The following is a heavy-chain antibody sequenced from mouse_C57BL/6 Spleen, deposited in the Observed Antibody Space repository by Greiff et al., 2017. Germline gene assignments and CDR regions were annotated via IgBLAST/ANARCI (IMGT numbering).Heavy chain of an antibody. CDR1: GYTFTSYW. Sequence: QVQLQQPGAELVKPGASVKMSCKASGYTFTSYWITWVKQRPGQGLEWIGDIYPGSGSTNYNEKFKSKATLTVDTSSSTAYMQLRSLTSEDSAVYYCARGGSSGYVYYYAMDYWGQGTSVTVSS. CDR2: IYPGSGST. D-gene: IGHD3-2*02. V-gene: IGHV1-55*01. J-gene: IGHJ4*01. CDR3: ARGGSSGYVYYYAMDY.